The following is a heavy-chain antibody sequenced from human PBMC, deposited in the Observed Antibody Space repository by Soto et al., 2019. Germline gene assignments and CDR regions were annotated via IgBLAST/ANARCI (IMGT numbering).Heavy chain of an antibody. CDR2: INHSGST. Sequence: PSETLSLTCAVDGGSFSGYYWSWLRPPQGKGLEWIGEINHSGSTNYNPSLKSRVTTSVDTSKNQFSLKLSSVTAADTAVYYCARGVMKYCTNGVCGAYYYYYMDVWGKGTTVTVSS. CDR1: GGSFSGYY. V-gene: IGHV4-34*01. D-gene: IGHD2-8*01. CDR3: ARGVMKYCTNGVCGAYYYYYMDV. J-gene: IGHJ6*03.